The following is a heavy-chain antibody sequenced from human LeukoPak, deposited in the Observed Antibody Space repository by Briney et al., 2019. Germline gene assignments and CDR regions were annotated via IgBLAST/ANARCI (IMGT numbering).Heavy chain of an antibody. V-gene: IGHV4-59*11. J-gene: IGHJ4*02. CDR1: GGSISSHY. CDR2: IYYSGST. CDR3: ATPPSSSSWSYYFDY. D-gene: IGHD6-13*01. Sequence: PSETLSLTCTVSGGSISSHYWSWILQPPGKGLEWIGYIYYSGSTNYNPSLKSRVTISVDTSKNQFSLKLSSVTAADTAVYYCATPPSSSSWSYYFDYWGQGTLVTVSS.